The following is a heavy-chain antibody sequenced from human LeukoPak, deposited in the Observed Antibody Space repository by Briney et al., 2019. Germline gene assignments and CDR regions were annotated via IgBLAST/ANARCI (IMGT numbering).Heavy chain of an antibody. CDR2: INHSGST. J-gene: IGHJ4*02. Sequence: PSETLSLTCAVYGGSFSGYYWSWIRQPPGKGLEWIGEINHSGSTNYNPSLKSRVTISVDTSKNQFSLKLDSVTAADTAVYYCARQAYCSGTSCYPFDYWGQGTLVTVSS. D-gene: IGHD2-2*01. V-gene: IGHV4-34*01. CDR1: GGSFSGYY. CDR3: ARQAYCSGTSCYPFDY.